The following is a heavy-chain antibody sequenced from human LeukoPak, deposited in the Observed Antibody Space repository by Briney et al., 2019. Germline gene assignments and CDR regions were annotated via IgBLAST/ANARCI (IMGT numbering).Heavy chain of an antibody. V-gene: IGHV3-21*01. CDR2: ISSSSSYI. Sequence: GGSLRLSCVASGFTFSSYAMNWVRQAPGKGLEWVSSISSSSSYIYYADSVKGRFTISRDNAKNSLYLQMNSLRAEDTAVYYCAGGPGLEWLSPNWFDPWGQGTLVTVSS. D-gene: IGHD3-3*01. CDR1: GFTFSSYA. CDR3: AGGPGLEWLSPNWFDP. J-gene: IGHJ5*02.